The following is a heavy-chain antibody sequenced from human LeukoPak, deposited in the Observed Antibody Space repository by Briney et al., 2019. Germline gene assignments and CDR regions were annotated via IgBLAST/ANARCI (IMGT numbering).Heavy chain of an antibody. D-gene: IGHD2-2*01. Sequence: PSETLSLTCAVYGGSFSGYYWSWIRQPPGKGLEWIGEINHSGSTNYNPSLKSRVTISVDTSKNQFSLKLSSVTAADTAVYYCARHIGYCSSTSCYEIDYWGQGTLVTVSS. CDR2: INHSGST. CDR1: GGSFSGYY. CDR3: ARHIGYCSSTSCYEIDY. V-gene: IGHV4-34*01. J-gene: IGHJ4*02.